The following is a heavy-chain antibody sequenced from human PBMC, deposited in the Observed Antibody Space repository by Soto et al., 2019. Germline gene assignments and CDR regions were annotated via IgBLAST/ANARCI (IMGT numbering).Heavy chain of an antibody. D-gene: IGHD5-18*01. J-gene: IGHJ4*02. CDR1: GYTFTNYG. CDR2: IGGYKGNT. CDR3: APHTLDTGMPSGY. V-gene: IGHV1-18*01. Sequence: QVQLVQSGAEVREPGASVKVSCKASGYTFTNYGVSWVRQAPGQGLEWMGWIGGYKGNTNYAQKRQGRVTVTTDTSTRAADMELGSLRSDDTAVYYCAPHTLDTGMPSGYWGQGTLVTVSS.